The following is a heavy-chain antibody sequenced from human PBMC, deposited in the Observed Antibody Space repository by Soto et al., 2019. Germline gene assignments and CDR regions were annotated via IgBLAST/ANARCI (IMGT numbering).Heavy chain of an antibody. CDR2: IYYSGST. Sequence: SETLSLTCTVSGGSVSSSSYYWGWVRQPPGKGLEWIGSIYYSGSTNYNPSLKSRVTISVDTSKNQFSLKLSSVTAADTAVYYCARGYCTNGVCFALYGMDVWGQGTTVTVSS. J-gene: IGHJ6*02. V-gene: IGHV4-39*07. CDR1: GGSVSSSSYY. D-gene: IGHD2-8*01. CDR3: ARGYCTNGVCFALYGMDV.